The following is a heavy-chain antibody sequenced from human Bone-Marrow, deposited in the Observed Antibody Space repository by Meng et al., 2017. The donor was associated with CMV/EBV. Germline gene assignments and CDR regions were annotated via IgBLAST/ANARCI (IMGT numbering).Heavy chain of an antibody. V-gene: IGHV3-30*02. Sequence: GESLKISCAASEFTFSSYAMHWVRQAPGKGLEWVAYIRYDGSNKYHADSVKGRFTISRDNFKNTLFLQMNSLRAEDTAVYYCAKDYGGYSYAFDIWGQGTMVTVSS. CDR3: AKDYGGYSYAFDI. CDR1: EFTFSSYA. J-gene: IGHJ3*02. D-gene: IGHD2-21*01. CDR2: IRYDGSNK.